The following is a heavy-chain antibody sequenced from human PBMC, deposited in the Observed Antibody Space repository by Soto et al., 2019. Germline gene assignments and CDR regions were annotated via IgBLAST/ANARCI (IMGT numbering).Heavy chain of an antibody. V-gene: IGHV1-69*13. Sequence: SVKVSCKASGGTFSSYAISWVRQAPGQGLEWMGGITPIFGTANYAQKFQGRVTITADESTSTAYMELSSLRSEDTAVYYCAREAVVIAAAGTRWFDPWGQGTLVTVSS. CDR2: ITPIFGTA. CDR1: GGTFSSYA. J-gene: IGHJ5*02. CDR3: AREAVVIAAAGTRWFDP. D-gene: IGHD6-13*01.